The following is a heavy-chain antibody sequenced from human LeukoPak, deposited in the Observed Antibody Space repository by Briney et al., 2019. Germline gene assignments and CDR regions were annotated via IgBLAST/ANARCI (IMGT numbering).Heavy chain of an antibody. J-gene: IGHJ5*02. V-gene: IGHV1-46*01. CDR3: ATDHSMANTAWWFDP. D-gene: IGHD5-24*01. CDR1: GYTFTNYY. CDR2: INPGGDNT. Sequence: ASVKVSCKASGYTFTNYYIHWVRQAPGQGLEWMGLINPGGDNTSYAQKFQGRITMSRDTSTSTVYMELSSLRSEDTAFYYCATDHSMANTAWWFDPWGQGTLVTVSS.